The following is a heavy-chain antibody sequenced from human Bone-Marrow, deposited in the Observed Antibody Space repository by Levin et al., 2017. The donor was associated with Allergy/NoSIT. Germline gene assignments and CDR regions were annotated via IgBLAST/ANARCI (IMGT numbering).Heavy chain of an antibody. CDR3: ARIYDYTGPWGMDV. Sequence: GGSLRLSCKVSGYTLTDLSIHWVRQAPGKGLEWMGGIVPNIDSANYAQKFQGRVTFTADASTNTAYMELSSLRSDDTAVYYCARIYDYTGPWGMDVWGQGTTVTVSS. J-gene: IGHJ6*02. V-gene: IGHV1-24*01. CDR1: GYTLTDLS. CDR2: IVPNIDSA. D-gene: IGHD3-16*01.